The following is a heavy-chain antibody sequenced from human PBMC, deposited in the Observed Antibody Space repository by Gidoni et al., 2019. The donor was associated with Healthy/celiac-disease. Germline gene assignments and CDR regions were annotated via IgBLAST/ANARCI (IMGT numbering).Heavy chain of an antibody. Sequence: EVQLLESGGGLVQPGGSLSLSCAAPGFNFSSSAMSWVRQAPGKGLEWVSAISGSGGSTYYADSVKGGFTISRDNSKNTLYLQMNSLRAEDTAVYYCAKDVGRGGGWIQLWLPGFDYWGQGTLVTVSS. V-gene: IGHV3-23*01. CDR3: AKDVGRGGGWIQLWLPGFDY. CDR1: GFNFSSSA. D-gene: IGHD5-18*01. CDR2: ISGSGGST. J-gene: IGHJ4*02.